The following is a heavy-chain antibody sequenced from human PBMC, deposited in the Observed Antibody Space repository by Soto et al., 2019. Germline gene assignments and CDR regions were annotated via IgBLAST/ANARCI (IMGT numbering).Heavy chain of an antibody. V-gene: IGHV3-7*05. CDR1: GFTFGTYW. Sequence: GGSLRLSCAASGFTFGTYWMNWVRQAPGKGLEWLANINQDGSEKYYVDSVKGRFTISRDNAKNSVWLQMSSLRAEDTAVYYCARGMGYCSSTSCKTLDYWXQGTLVTVSS. CDR2: INQDGSEK. D-gene: IGHD2-2*01. J-gene: IGHJ4*02. CDR3: ARGMGYCSSTSCKTLDY.